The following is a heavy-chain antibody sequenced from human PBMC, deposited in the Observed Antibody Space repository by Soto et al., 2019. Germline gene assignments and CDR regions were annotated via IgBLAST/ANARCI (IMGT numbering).Heavy chain of an antibody. CDR1: GGTFSSYA. V-gene: IGHV1-69*13. Sequence: GASVKVSCKASGGTFSSYAISWVRQAPGQGLEWMGGIIPIFGTANYAQKFQGRVTITADESTSTAYMELSSLRSEDTAVYYCASLVRGVIGYFDYWGQGTLVTVSS. CDR3: ASLVRGVIGYFDY. J-gene: IGHJ4*02. CDR2: IIPIFGTA. D-gene: IGHD3-10*01.